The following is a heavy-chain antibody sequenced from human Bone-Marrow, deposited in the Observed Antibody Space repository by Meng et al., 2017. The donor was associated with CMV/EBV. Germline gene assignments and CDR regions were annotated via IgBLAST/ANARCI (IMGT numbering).Heavy chain of an antibody. CDR2: IKQDGSEK. V-gene: IGHV3-7*01. CDR1: GFTFSSYW. D-gene: IGHD4-17*01. J-gene: IGHJ4*02. Sequence: GGSLRLSCAASGFTFSSYWMSWVRQAPGKGLEWVANIKQDGSEKYYVDSVKGRFTIPRDNAKNSLYLQMNSLRAEDTAVYYCATAPYGDSPLVDWGQGTLVTVSS. CDR3: ATAPYGDSPLVD.